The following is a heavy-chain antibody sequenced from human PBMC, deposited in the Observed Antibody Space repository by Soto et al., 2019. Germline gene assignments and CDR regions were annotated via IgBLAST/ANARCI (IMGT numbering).Heavy chain of an antibody. Sequence: GASVKVSCKASGYTFTGYYMHWVRQAPGQGLEWMGWINPNSGGTNYAQKLQGMVTMTRDTTISTAYMELSRLRSDDTAVYYCARDSTSSSHSYDMHVWGQGXMVTVSS. V-gene: IGHV1-2*02. D-gene: IGHD6-6*01. CDR2: INPNSGGT. CDR3: ARDSTSSSHSYDMHV. J-gene: IGHJ6*02. CDR1: GYTFTGYY.